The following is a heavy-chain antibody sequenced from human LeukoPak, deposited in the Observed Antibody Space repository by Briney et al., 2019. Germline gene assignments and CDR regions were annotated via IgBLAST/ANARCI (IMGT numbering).Heavy chain of an antibody. D-gene: IGHD5-18*01. V-gene: IGHV5-51*01. CDR1: GYSFTSYW. CDR2: IYPADSDI. J-gene: IGHJ4*02. CDR3: ARGNSYGYRRFDY. Sequence: GESLKIPCKGSGYSFTSYWIGWVRQMPGKGLEWMGIIYPADSDIRYSPSFEGQVTISADKSITTAYLQWSGLTASDTAMYYCARGNSYGYRRFDYWGQGTLVTVSS.